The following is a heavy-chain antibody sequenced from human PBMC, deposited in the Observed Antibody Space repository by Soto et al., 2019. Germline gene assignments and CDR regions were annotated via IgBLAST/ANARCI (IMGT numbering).Heavy chain of an antibody. CDR2: ISYDGSSK. CDR1: GFTFSSYG. Sequence: GGSLRLSCAASGFTFSSYGMHWVRQAPGKGLEWVAVISYDGSSKYYAEYVKGRFTISRDNSKNTLYLQMNSLRAEDTDVYYCAKTPSQGYDVRYNWNDGWFDPWGQGTLVTVSS. J-gene: IGHJ5*02. V-gene: IGHV3-30*18. D-gene: IGHD1-20*01. CDR3: AKTPSQGYDVRYNWNDGWFDP.